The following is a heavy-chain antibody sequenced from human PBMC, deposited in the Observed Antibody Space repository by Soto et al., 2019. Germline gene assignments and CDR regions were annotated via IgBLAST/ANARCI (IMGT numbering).Heavy chain of an antibody. D-gene: IGHD6-13*01. V-gene: IGHV1-69*12. Sequence: QVQLVQSGAEVKKPGSSVKVSCKASGGTFSSYAISWVRQAPGQGLEWMGGIIPIFGTANYAQKFQGRVTITADESTSTADMELSSLRSEATAVYYCARGGYSRSWPRGRTFDYWGQGTLVTVSS. CDR2: IIPIFGTA. CDR1: GGTFSSYA. J-gene: IGHJ4*02. CDR3: ARGGYSRSWPRGRTFDY.